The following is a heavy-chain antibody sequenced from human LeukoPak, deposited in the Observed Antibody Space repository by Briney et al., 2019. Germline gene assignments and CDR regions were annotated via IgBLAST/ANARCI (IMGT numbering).Heavy chain of an antibody. CDR2: ISGSGGST. V-gene: IGHV3-23*01. J-gene: IGHJ6*02. D-gene: IGHD2-2*01. CDR1: GFTFSSYA. Sequence: GGSMRLSCAASGFTFSSYAMSWVHQAPGKGLEWVSAISGSGGSTYYADSVKGRFTISRDNSKNTLYLQMNSLRAEDTAVYYCAKSRSRYCSSSYYYYGMDVWGQGTTVTVSS. CDR3: AKSRSRYCSSSYYYYGMDV.